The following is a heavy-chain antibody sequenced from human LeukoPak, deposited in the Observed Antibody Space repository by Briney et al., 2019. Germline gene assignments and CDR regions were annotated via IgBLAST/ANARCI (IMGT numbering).Heavy chain of an antibody. CDR3: ARRASYCSSTSCCYPFDY. D-gene: IGHD2-2*01. Sequence: ASVKVSCKASGYTFTGYYMHWVRQAPGQGLEWLGWINPNSGGTNYAQKFQGRVTMTRDTSISTAYMELSRLRSDDTAVYYCARRASYCSSTSCCYPFDYWGQGTLVTVSS. V-gene: IGHV1-2*02. CDR1: GYTFTGYY. J-gene: IGHJ4*02. CDR2: INPNSGGT.